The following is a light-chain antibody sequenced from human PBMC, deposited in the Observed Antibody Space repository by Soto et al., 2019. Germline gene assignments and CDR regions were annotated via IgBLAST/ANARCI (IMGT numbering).Light chain of an antibody. Sequence: EIVLTQSPATLSLSPGERATLSCRASQSVSNTYVAWYQHIPGQTPRLLIYGASNRATGIPDRFSGSGSGTGFTLTISRLEAEDFAVYYCQQSSSSPITFGQGTRLEIK. V-gene: IGKV3-20*01. J-gene: IGKJ5*01. CDR3: QQSSSSPIT. CDR1: QSVSNTY. CDR2: GAS.